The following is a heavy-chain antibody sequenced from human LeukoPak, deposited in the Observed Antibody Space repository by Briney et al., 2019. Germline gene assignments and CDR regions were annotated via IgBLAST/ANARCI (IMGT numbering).Heavy chain of an antibody. V-gene: IGHV4-61*02. CDR2: IYTSGST. D-gene: IGHD6-13*01. J-gene: IGHJ5*02. CDR1: GGSISSGSYY. Sequence: SETLSLTCTVSGGSISSGSYYWSWIRQPAGKGLEWIGRIYTSGSTNYNPSLKSRVTISVDTSKNQFSLKLSSVTAADTAVYYCARAKAAAGHRSWGQGTLVTVSS. CDR3: ARAKAAAGHRS.